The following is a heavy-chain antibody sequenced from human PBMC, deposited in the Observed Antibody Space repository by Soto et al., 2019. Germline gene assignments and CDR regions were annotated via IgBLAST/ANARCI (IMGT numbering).Heavy chain of an antibody. D-gene: IGHD1-26*01. CDR2: ISGSGGST. CDR3: AKSAGFGSYRGYYYGMDV. V-gene: IGHV3-23*01. J-gene: IGHJ6*02. Sequence: GGSLRLSCAASGFTFSSYAMSWVRQAPGKGLEWVSAISGSGGSTYYADSVKGRFTISRDNSKNTLYLQMNSLRAEDTAVYYCAKSAGFGSYRGYYYGMDVWGQGTTVTVSS. CDR1: GFTFSSYA.